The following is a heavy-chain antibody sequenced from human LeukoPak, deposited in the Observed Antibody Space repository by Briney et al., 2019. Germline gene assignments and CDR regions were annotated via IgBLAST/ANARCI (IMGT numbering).Heavy chain of an antibody. Sequence: SETLSLTCAVSGGSIGSFYWSWIRQPAGKGLDWIGRIYSSGSTNYNPSLNSRVTMSVDTSKNHFSLNLSSVTAADTAVYYCARQVPGDDAFDIWGQGTMVTVSS. CDR2: IYSSGST. CDR1: GGSIGSFY. J-gene: IGHJ3*02. V-gene: IGHV4-4*07. CDR3: ARQVPGDDAFDI.